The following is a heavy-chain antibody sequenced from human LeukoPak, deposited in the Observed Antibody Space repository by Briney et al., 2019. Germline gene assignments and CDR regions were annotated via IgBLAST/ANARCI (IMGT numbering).Heavy chain of an antibody. Sequence: PGGSLRLSCAPSGFTVSSNYMSWVRQAPGKGLEWVSVIYSGGNTYYADSVKGRFTISRDNSKNTLYLQMNSLRAEDTAVYYCARDWRGGFHAFDIWGQGTKVTVSS. V-gene: IGHV3-53*01. CDR2: IYSGGNT. CDR3: ARDWRGGFHAFDI. J-gene: IGHJ3*02. CDR1: GFTVSSNY. D-gene: IGHD3-10*01.